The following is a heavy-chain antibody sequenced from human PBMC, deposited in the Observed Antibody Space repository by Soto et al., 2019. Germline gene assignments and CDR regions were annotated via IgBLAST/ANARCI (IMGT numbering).Heavy chain of an antibody. D-gene: IGHD2-15*01. Sequence: EVQLVESGGGLVKPGGSLRLSCAASGFTFSNAWMNWVRQAPGKGLEWVGRIKSKTDGGTTDYAAPVKGRFTISRDDSKNTLYLQMNSLKTEDTAVYYCTTDELYCSGGSCYDWAYWGQGTLVTVSS. CDR2: IKSKTDGGTT. CDR3: TTDELYCSGGSCYDWAY. V-gene: IGHV3-15*07. J-gene: IGHJ4*02. CDR1: GFTFSNAW.